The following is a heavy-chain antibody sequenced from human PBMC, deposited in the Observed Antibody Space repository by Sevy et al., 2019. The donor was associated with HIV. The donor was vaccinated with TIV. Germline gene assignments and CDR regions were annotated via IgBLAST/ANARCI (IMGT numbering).Heavy chain of an antibody. CDR3: AKEGYYYDSHSADWFDP. J-gene: IGHJ5*02. V-gene: IGHV3-30*02. D-gene: IGHD3-22*01. CDR1: EFTFSFYA. CDR2: IHNDGNKK. Sequence: GGSLRLSCSASEFTFSFYAMHWVRQAPGKGLERVAFIHNDGNKKYYAESVKGRFTISRDNSKNTLYLQMSNLRPEDTAVYYCAKEGYYYDSHSADWFDPWGQGTLVTVSS.